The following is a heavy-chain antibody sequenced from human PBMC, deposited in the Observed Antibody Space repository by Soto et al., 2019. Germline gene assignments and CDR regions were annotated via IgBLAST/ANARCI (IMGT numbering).Heavy chain of an antibody. Sequence: SETLSLTCTVSGGSIASSLYYWGWVRQSPGKGLEWIESIYYSGSTHYNPSLKSRVTVSVDTSKNQFSLKLTSVTAADTAVYFCVSHRNSIVVSGSFFDYWSQGTLVTVSS. D-gene: IGHD6-19*01. J-gene: IGHJ4*02. CDR3: VSHRNSIVVSGSFFDY. CDR2: IYYSGST. V-gene: IGHV4-39*01. CDR1: GGSIASSLYY.